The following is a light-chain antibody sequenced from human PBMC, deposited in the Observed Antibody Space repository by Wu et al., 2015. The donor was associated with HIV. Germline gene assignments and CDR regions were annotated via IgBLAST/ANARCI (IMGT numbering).Light chain of an antibody. CDR2: AAS. V-gene: IGKV1-39*01. J-gene: IGKJ3*01. CDR3: QQSYSTPLT. Sequence: DIQMTQSPSSLSASVGDRVTITCRASQSISSYLNWYQQKPGKAPKLLICAASSLQSGVPSRFSGSGSGTDFTLTISSLQPEDFATYYCQQSYSTPLTFGPGTKVDIK. CDR1: QSISSY.